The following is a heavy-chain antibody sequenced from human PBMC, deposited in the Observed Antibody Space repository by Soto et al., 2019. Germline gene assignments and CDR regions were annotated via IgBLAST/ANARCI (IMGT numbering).Heavy chain of an antibody. CDR3: ARLGYSGYDYVTGYFDY. D-gene: IGHD5-12*01. V-gene: IGHV4-4*02. CDR1: GGPISSSNW. Sequence: LSLTCAVSGGPISSSNWWSWVRQPPGKGLEWIGEIYHSGSTNYNPSLKSRVTISVDKSKNQFSLKLSSVTAADTAVYYCARLGYSGYDYVTGYFDYWGQGTLVTVSS. CDR2: IYHSGST. J-gene: IGHJ4*02.